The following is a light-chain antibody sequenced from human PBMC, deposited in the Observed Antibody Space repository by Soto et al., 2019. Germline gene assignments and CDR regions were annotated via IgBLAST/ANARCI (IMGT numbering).Light chain of an antibody. V-gene: IGKV3-20*01. CDR1: QSVSSSY. CDR2: GAS. CDR3: QHYDSLPIT. Sequence: EIMLTQSPGTLYLSPGERATLSCRASQSVSSSYLAWYQQKPGQPPRLLIYGASSRATGIPDRFSGSGSGTDFTLTISRLEHEDFAVFYCQHYDSLPITFGQGTRLEIK. J-gene: IGKJ5*01.